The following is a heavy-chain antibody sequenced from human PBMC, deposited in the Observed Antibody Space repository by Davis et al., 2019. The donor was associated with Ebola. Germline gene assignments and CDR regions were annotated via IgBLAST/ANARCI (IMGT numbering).Heavy chain of an antibody. V-gene: IGHV1-46*01. Sequence: ASVKVSCKASGYTFTSYYMHWVRQAPGQGLEWMGIINPSGGSTSYAQKFQGRVTMTRDTSTSTAYMELSSLRSEDTAVYYCARIRATIGFFDYWGQGTLVTVSS. CDR1: GYTFTSYY. J-gene: IGHJ4*02. CDR3: ARIRATIGFFDY. CDR2: INPSGGST. D-gene: IGHD5-12*01.